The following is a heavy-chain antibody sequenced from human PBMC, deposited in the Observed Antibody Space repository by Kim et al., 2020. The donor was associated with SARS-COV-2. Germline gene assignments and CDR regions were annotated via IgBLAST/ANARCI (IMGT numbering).Heavy chain of an antibody. CDR2: IYYSGST. CDR1: GGSISSYY. J-gene: IGHJ6*02. CDR3: ARFQHDFGSGFYRLDYYYGMDV. Sequence: SETLSLTCTVSGGSISSYYWSWIRQPPGKGLEWIGYIYYSGSTNYNPSLKSRVTISVDTSKNQFSLKLSSVTAADTAVYYCARFQHDFGSGFYRLDYYYGMDVWGQGTTVTVSS. D-gene: IGHD3-3*01. V-gene: IGHV4-59*01.